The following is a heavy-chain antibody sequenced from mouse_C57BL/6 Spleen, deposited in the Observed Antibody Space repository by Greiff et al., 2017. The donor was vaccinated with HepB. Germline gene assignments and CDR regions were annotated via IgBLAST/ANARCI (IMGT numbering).Heavy chain of an antibody. CDR3: ARNSYAMDY. CDR1: GYTFTDYN. V-gene: IGHV1-22*01. J-gene: IGHJ4*01. Sequence: EVKLMESGPELVKPGASVKMSCKASGYTFTDYNMHWVKQSHGKSLEWIGYINPNNGGTSYNQKFKGKATLTVNKSSSTAYMELRSLTSEDSAVYYCARNSYAMDYWGQGTSVTVSS. CDR2: INPNNGGT.